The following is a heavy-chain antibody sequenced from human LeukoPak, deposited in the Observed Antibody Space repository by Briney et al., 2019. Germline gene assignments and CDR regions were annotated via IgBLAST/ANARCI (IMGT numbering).Heavy chain of an antibody. CDR3: AIGVGSMVRGVPDY. J-gene: IGHJ4*02. Sequence: SETLSLTCTVSGGSISSGGYYWSWIRQHPGKGLEWIGYIYYSGSTYYNPSLKSRVTISVDTSKNQFSLKLSSVTAADTAVYYCAIGVGSMVRGVPDYWGQGTLVTVSS. V-gene: IGHV4-31*03. D-gene: IGHD3-10*01. CDR2: IYYSGST. CDR1: GGSISSGGYY.